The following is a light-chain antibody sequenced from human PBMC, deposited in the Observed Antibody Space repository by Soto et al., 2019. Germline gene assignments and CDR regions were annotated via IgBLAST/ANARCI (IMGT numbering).Light chain of an antibody. CDR1: QNVSRW. CDR3: QLYDYSRT. J-gene: IGKJ1*01. V-gene: IGKV1-5*01. CDR2: DVS. Sequence: DIQLTQSPSTLSASVGDRVTITCRASQNVSRWLAWYQQKPGKAPKLLIFDVSNLESGVPSRFSGSGSGTEFTLTISSLHFEDFATYYCQLYDYSRTFGQGTKLEIK.